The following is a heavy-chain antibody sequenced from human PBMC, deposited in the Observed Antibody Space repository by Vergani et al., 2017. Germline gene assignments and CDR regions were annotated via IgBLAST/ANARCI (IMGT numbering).Heavy chain of an antibody. V-gene: IGHV3-21*01. Sequence: EVQLVESGGGLVKPGGSLRLSCAASGFTFSSSSMNWVRQAPGKGLEWVSSISSSSSYIYYADSVKGRFTISRDNAKNSLYLQMNSLRAEDTAVYYCASHRAAAGNSPFDYWGQGTLVTVSS. CDR2: ISSSSSYI. J-gene: IGHJ4*02. CDR1: GFTFSSSS. D-gene: IGHD6-13*01. CDR3: ASHRAAAGNSPFDY.